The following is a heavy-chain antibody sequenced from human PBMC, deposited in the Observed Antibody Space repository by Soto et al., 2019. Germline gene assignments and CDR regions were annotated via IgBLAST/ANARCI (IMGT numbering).Heavy chain of an antibody. CDR1: GFTFSSHA. D-gene: IGHD2-15*01. CDR2: ISAGSEGA. J-gene: IGHJ4*02. V-gene: IGHV3-23*01. CDR3: ARYLSWYLH. Sequence: EVQLLESGGGLVQPGGALRLSCAASGFTFSSHAMSWVRQAPGKGLEWISSISAGSEGAYYADSVRGRFTISRDNSNNTLFLQMNSLRAEDTAVYYCARYLSWYLHWGQGTLVTVSS.